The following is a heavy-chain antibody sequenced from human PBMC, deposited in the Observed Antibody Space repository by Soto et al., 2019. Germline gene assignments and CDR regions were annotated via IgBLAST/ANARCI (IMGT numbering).Heavy chain of an antibody. V-gene: IGHV1-69*08. D-gene: IGHD1-26*01. CDR1: GGTFTSYS. J-gene: IGHJ4*02. CDR2: VIPVLKTA. CDR3: TKDGLGPTRRYFAF. Sequence: QVQLVQSGAEVKKPGSSVKVSCQASGGTFTSYSFTWVRQAPGQGLEWVGRVIPVLKTADYAQKFQGRITITADKSTNTAYMELSSLTPEDTAVYYCTKDGLGPTRRYFAFWGQGTLVTVSS.